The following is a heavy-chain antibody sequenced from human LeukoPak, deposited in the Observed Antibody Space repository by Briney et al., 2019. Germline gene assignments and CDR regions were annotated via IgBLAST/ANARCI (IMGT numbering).Heavy chain of an antibody. CDR1: GFTFSSYA. CDR2: ISSSSSYI. Sequence: PGGSLRLSCAASGFTFSSYAMSWVRQAPGKGLEWVSSISSSSSYIYYADSVKGRFTISRDNAKNSLYLQMNSLRAEDTAVYYCARDYDSSGYYDYWGQGTLVTVSS. V-gene: IGHV3-21*01. J-gene: IGHJ4*02. D-gene: IGHD3-22*01. CDR3: ARDYDSSGYYDY.